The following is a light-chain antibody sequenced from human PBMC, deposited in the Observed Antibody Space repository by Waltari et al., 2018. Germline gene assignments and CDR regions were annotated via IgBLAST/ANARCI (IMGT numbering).Light chain of an antibody. Sequence: EIVLRQSPGTLSLSPGERATLSCRASQSVPSIFLAWYQQKPGQAPRLLIYGASSRATGIPDRFSGSGSGTDFTLTISRLEPEDSAVYYCQQYGSSHTFGQGTKLQIK. CDR3: QQYGSSHT. V-gene: IGKV3-20*01. CDR1: QSVPSIF. CDR2: GAS. J-gene: IGKJ2*01.